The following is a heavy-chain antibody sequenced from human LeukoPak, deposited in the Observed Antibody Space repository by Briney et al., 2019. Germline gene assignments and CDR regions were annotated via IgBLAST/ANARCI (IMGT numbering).Heavy chain of an antibody. Sequence: GGSLRLSCAASGFTFSSDALHWVRQAPGKGLEWVAVISYDGSNKYYADSVKGRFTISRDNSKNTLYLQMNSLRAEDTAVYYCARGATGICFDYWGQGTLVTVSS. CDR3: ARGATGICFDY. V-gene: IGHV3-30-3*01. D-gene: IGHD1-1*01. CDR2: ISYDGSNK. J-gene: IGHJ4*02. CDR1: GFTFSSDA.